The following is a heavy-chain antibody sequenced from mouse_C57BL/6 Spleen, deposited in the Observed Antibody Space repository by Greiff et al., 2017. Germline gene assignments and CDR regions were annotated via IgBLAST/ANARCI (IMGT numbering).Heavy chain of an antibody. CDR2: ISSGSSTI. D-gene: IGHD2-5*01. Sequence: DVMLVESGGGLVKPGGSLKLSCAASGFTFSDYGMHWVRQAPEKGLEWVAYISSGSSTIYYADTVKGRFTISRDNAKNTLFLQMTSLRSEDTAMYYCIYSNFDYWGQGTTLTVSS. V-gene: IGHV5-17*01. CDR1: GFTFSDYG. J-gene: IGHJ2*01. CDR3: IYSNFDY.